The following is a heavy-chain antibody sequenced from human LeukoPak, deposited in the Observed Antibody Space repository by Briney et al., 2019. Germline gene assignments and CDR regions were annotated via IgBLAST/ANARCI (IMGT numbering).Heavy chain of an antibody. J-gene: IGHJ6*04. CDR2: ISSSSYI. CDR1: GFTFSSYS. Sequence: GGSLRLSCAASGFTFSSYSMNWVRQAPGKGLEWVSSISSSSYIYYADSVKGRFTISRDNAKNSLYLQMNSLRAEDTAVYYCARQPGYDYYYGMDVWGKGTTVTVSS. CDR3: ARQPGYDYYYGMDV. V-gene: IGHV3-21*01.